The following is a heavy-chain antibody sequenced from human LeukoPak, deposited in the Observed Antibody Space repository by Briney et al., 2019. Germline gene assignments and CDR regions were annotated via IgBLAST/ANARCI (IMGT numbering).Heavy chain of an antibody. D-gene: IGHD1-1*01. V-gene: IGHV4-34*01. CDR2: INHRGDT. CDR1: GFTFSGYT. Sequence: GSLRLSCAASGFTFSGYTLNWVRQSPGKGLEWIAEINHRGDTNYNPSVKSRVTISVDTSKSQFSLKVSSLTAADTAVYYCARGPTISETGYFDYWGQGTLVTVSS. J-gene: IGHJ4*03. CDR3: ARGPTISETGYFDY.